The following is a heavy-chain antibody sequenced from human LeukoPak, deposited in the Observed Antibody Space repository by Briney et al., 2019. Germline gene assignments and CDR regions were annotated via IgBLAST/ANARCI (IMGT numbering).Heavy chain of an antibody. J-gene: IGHJ5*02. CDR1: GGSISSYY. CDR3: ARYSVAAYNWFDP. CDR2: IYYSGST. V-gene: IGHV4-59*01. Sequence: SETLSLTCTVSGGSISSYYWSWIRQPPGKGLEWIGYIYYSGSTNYNPSLKSRVTISVDTSKNQFSLKLSSVTAADTAVYYCARYSVAAYNWFDPWGQGTLVTASS. D-gene: IGHD6-6*01.